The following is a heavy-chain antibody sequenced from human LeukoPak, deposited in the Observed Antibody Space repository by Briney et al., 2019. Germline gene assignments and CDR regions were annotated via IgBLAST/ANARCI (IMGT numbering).Heavy chain of an antibody. D-gene: IGHD6-19*01. CDR3: ARMVAGPNWIDP. CDR1: GFSLSTSKMC. Sequence: ESGPTLVNPTPTLTLTCTFSGFSLSTSKMCINWIRQPPGKALEWLARIDWDDDKYYSTSLKTRLTISKDTSKNQVVLTMTNMDPMDTATYYCARMVAGPNWIDPWGQGTLVTVSS. CDR2: IDWDDDK. V-gene: IGHV2-70*11. J-gene: IGHJ5*02.